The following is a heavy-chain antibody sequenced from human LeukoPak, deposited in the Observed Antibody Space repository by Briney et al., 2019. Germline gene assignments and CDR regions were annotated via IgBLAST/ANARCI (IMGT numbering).Heavy chain of an antibody. Sequence: PGGSLRLSCTPSGFTFEDYAMHWVRQAPGKGLEWVALISFDGGNIYYADSVKGRFTISRDNSNNMLYLQMDRLRGDDTAVYYCARDPPFRTGWSQNFFDFWGEGTLVTVSS. J-gene: IGHJ4*02. CDR2: ISFDGGNI. CDR3: ARDPPFRTGWSQNFFDF. V-gene: IGHV3-30*04. D-gene: IGHD6-19*01. CDR1: GFTFEDYA.